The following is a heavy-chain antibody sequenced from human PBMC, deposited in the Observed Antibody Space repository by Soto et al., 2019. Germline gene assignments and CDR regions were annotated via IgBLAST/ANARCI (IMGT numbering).Heavy chain of an antibody. CDR3: ARPRYCSSTSCNSNYGMDV. V-gene: IGHV1-69*06. Sequence: SVKVSCKASGGTFSSYAISWVRQAPGQGLEWMGGIIPIFGTANYAQKFQGRVTITADRSTSTAYMELSSLRSEDTAVYYCARPRYCSSTSCNSNYGMDVWGQGTTVTVSS. CDR2: IIPIFGTA. CDR1: GGTFSSYA. J-gene: IGHJ6*02. D-gene: IGHD2-2*01.